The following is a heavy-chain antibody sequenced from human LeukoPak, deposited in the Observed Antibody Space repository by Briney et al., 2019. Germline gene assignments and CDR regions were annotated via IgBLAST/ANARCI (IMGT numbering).Heavy chain of an antibody. V-gene: IGHV4-38-2*02. J-gene: IGHJ4*02. CDR3: ARGGWRRLDDY. D-gene: IGHD6-19*01. CDR1: GYSISSAYY. CDR2: INHSGSA. Sequence: PSETLSLTCSVSGYSISSAYYWSWIRQPPGKGLEWIGEINHSGSANYNPSLKSRVTISVDTSKNQFSLKLSSVAAADTAVYYCARGGWRRLDDYWGQGTLVTVSS.